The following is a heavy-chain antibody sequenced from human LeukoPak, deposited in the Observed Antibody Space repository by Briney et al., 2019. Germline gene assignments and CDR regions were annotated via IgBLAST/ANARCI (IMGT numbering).Heavy chain of an antibody. CDR3: AREGFGELFDAFDI. D-gene: IGHD3-10*01. V-gene: IGHV3-74*01. Sequence: GGSLRLSCAASGFTFDDYAMHWVRQAPGKGLVWVSRINSDGSSTSYADSVKGRFTISRDNAKNTLYLQMNSLRAEDTAVYYCAREGFGELFDAFDIWGQGTMVTVSS. CDR1: GFTFDDYA. J-gene: IGHJ3*02. CDR2: INSDGSST.